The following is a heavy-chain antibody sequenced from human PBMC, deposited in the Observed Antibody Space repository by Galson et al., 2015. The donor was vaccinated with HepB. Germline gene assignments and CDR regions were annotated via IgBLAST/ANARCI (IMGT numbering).Heavy chain of an antibody. V-gene: IGHV3-11*06. Sequence: SLRLSCAASGFTFSDYYMSWIRQAPGKGLEWVSYISSSSSYTNYADSVKGRFTISRDNAKNSLYLQMNSLRAEDTAVYYCARTTYSSGWYLDYWGQGTLVTVSS. CDR1: GFTFSDYY. D-gene: IGHD6-19*01. J-gene: IGHJ4*02. CDR2: ISSSSSYT. CDR3: ARTTYSSGWYLDY.